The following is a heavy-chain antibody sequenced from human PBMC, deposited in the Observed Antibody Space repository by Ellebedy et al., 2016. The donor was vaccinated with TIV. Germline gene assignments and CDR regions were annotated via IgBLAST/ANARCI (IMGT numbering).Heavy chain of an antibody. CDR1: GGSFSGYY. CDR3: ARDSHGGNPESWFDP. Sequence: GSLRLSXAVYGGSFSGYYWSWIRQPPGKGLEWIGEINHSGSTNYNPSLKSRVTISVDTSKNQFSLKLSSVTAADTAVYYCARDSHGGNPESWFDPWGQGTLVTVSS. V-gene: IGHV4-34*01. D-gene: IGHD4-23*01. CDR2: INHSGST. J-gene: IGHJ5*02.